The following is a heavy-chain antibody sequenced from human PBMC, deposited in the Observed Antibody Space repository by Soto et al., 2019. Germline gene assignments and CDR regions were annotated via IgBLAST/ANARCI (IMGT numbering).Heavy chain of an antibody. Sequence: PWGSLRLSCAASGFTFISYWISCVRHSPWKWREWVANIKQDGSEKYYVDSVKGRFTISRDNAKNSLYLQMNSLRAEDTAVYYCAREGRIAARPGYYCYGMDVWGQGTTVTVSS. V-gene: IGHV3-7*01. CDR3: AREGRIAARPGYYCYGMDV. CDR1: GFTFISYW. CDR2: IKQDGSEK. D-gene: IGHD6-6*01. J-gene: IGHJ6*02.